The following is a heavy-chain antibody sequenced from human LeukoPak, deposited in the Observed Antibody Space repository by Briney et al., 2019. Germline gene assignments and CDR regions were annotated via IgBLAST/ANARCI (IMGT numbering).Heavy chain of an antibody. J-gene: IGHJ4*02. CDR3: ATDMYSSSRGSFGYFDY. Sequence: GGSLRLSCAASGFTFSSYGMHWVRQAPGKGLEWVAVIWYDGSNKYYADSVKGRFTISRDNSKNTLYLQMNSLRAEDTAVYYCATDMYSSSRGSFGYFDYWGQGTLVTVSS. CDR1: GFTFSSYG. CDR2: IWYDGSNK. D-gene: IGHD6-6*01. V-gene: IGHV3-33*01.